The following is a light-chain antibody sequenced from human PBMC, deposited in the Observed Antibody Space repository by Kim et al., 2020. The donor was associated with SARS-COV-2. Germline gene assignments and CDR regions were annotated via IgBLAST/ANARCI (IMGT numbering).Light chain of an antibody. Sequence: SASIGDTITIFCRASQSVGQYVAWFRQKPGKAPESLIYDASNLHTGVPSHFTGSGSVTSFTLTIAGLQPEDFGTYYCQQYSVYPHTFGQGTKLEI. CDR1: QSVGQY. V-gene: IGKV1-16*02. J-gene: IGKJ2*01. CDR3: QQYSVYPHT. CDR2: DAS.